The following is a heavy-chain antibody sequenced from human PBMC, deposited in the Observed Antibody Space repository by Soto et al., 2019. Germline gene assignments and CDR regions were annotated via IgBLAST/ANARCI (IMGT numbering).Heavy chain of an antibody. Sequence: ASVKVSCKASGYSFRNHAIHWVRQAPGQRLEWMGWINGGDGNTRYSQKFQGRVTFTRDTSASIVYMEMSSLRSEDTTVYYCARSPGWYALDFWGQGTIVTVSS. CDR2: INGGDGNT. D-gene: IGHD6-19*01. CDR3: ARSPGWYALDF. V-gene: IGHV1-3*01. CDR1: GYSFRNHA. J-gene: IGHJ3*01.